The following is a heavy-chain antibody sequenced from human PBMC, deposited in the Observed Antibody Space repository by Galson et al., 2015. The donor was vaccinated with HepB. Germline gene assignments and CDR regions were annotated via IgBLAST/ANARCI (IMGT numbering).Heavy chain of an antibody. Sequence: SLRLSCAASGFTFSTYDMNWVRQAPGKGLEWVSFISRGGDDKYYTDSLRGRFTISRDDAKNSLYLQINSLTVEETAVYYCSRGLRLRDSNVVVPPAPDYWGQGTLVTVSS. CDR2: ISRGGDDK. V-gene: IGHV3-21*06. D-gene: IGHD2-2*01. CDR1: GFTFSTYD. CDR3: SRGLRLRDSNVVVPPAPDY. J-gene: IGHJ4*02.